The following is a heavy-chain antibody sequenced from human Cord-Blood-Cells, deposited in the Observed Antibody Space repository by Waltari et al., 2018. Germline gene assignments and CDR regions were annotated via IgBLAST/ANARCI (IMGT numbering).Heavy chain of an antibody. J-gene: IGHJ5*02. CDR2: IIPIFGTA. CDR3: ARGDLLYNWNYGWFDP. Sequence: QVQLVQSGAEVKKPGSSVKVSCKASGGTFSSYAISWVRPAPGQGLVWMGGIIPIFGTANYAQKFQGRVTITADESTSTAYMELSSLRSEDTAVYYCARGDLLYNWNYGWFDPWGQGTLVTVSS. CDR1: GGTFSSYA. D-gene: IGHD1-7*01. V-gene: IGHV1-69*01.